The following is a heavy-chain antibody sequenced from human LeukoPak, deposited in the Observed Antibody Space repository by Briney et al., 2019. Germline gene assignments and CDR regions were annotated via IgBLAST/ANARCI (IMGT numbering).Heavy chain of an antibody. V-gene: IGHV3-30*18. D-gene: IGHD4-17*01. CDR1: GFTFSSYG. CDR3: AKGKGMTTVTTGGY. J-gene: IGHJ4*02. Sequence: GGSLRLSCAASGFTFSSYGMHWVRQAPGKGLEWVAVISYDGSNKYYADSVKGRFTISRDNSKNTLYLQMNSLRAEDTAVYYCAKGKGMTTVTTGGYWGQGTPVTVSS. CDR2: ISYDGSNK.